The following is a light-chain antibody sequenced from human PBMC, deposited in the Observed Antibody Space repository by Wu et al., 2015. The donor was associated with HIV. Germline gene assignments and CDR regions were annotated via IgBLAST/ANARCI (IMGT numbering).Light chain of an antibody. J-gene: IGKJ4*01. V-gene: IGKV1D-13*01. CDR1: QGIRSA. CDR3: QQFNNYLLT. CDR2: DAS. Sequence: ANQLTQSPSSLSASVGDRVTITCRASQGIRSALAWYQQKPGKAPKLLIYDASSLESGVPSRFSGSGSGTDFTLTISSLQPEDFAAYYCQQFNNYLLTFGGGTKVEIK.